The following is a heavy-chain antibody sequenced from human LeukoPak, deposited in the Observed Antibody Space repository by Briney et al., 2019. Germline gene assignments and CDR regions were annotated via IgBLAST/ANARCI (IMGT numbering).Heavy chain of an antibody. V-gene: IGHV1-3*01. D-gene: IGHD3-9*01. CDR2: FNSDTGDT. CDR3: ASRGTYYDILTGLPRDVGYVDY. Sequence: GASVKVSCKASGYTFTNYAFHWVRQAPGQRLEWMGWFNSDTGDTHYSQNFQGRLIITRDTSASTAYMELSSLRSEDTAVYYCASRGTYYDILTGLPRDVGYVDYWGQGTLVTVSS. CDR1: GYTFTNYA. J-gene: IGHJ4*02.